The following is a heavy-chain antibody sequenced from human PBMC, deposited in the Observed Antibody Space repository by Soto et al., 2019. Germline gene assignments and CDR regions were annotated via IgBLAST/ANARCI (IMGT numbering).Heavy chain of an antibody. V-gene: IGHV3-9*01. CDR3: AKGGPDGFCSGGRCYFDY. CDR2: ISWNSNII. D-gene: IGHD2-15*01. CDR1: GFTFDDYA. Sequence: EVQLVASGGGLVQPGRSLRLSCAASGFTFDDYAMHWVRRVPGKGLEWVSSISWNSNIIGYADSVKGRFTISRDNAKNSLYLQMNSLRPEDTALYYCAKGGPDGFCSGGRCYFDYWGQGTLFTVSS. J-gene: IGHJ4*02.